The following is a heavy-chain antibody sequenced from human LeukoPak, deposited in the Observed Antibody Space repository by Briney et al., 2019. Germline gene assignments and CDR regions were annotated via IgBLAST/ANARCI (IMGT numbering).Heavy chain of an antibody. CDR1: GFTFSSYG. Sequence: GGSLRLSCTASGFTFSSYGMHWVRQAPGKGLEWVAFIRYDGSNKYYADSVKGRFTISRDNSKNTLYLQMNSLRAEDTAVYYCARDGTAPGLYFDLWGQGTLVTVSS. D-gene: IGHD6-13*01. J-gene: IGHJ4*01. CDR2: IRYDGSNK. V-gene: IGHV3-30*02. CDR3: ARDGTAPGLYFDL.